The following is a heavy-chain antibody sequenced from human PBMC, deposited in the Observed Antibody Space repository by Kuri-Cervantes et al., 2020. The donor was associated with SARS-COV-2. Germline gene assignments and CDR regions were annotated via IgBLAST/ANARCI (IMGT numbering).Heavy chain of an antibody. CDR3: AKDYGSSSFSDAFDI. CDR2: VRGKANNYAT. J-gene: IGHJ3*02. D-gene: IGHD6-13*01. CDR1: GFLFSASA. V-gene: IGHV3-73*01. Sequence: GGSLRLSCEVSGFLFSASAIHWVRQGSGKGLEWVGRVRGKANNYATAYAASVKGRFTISRDNSKNTLYLQMNSLRAEDTAVYYCAKDYGSSSFSDAFDIWGQGTMVTVSS.